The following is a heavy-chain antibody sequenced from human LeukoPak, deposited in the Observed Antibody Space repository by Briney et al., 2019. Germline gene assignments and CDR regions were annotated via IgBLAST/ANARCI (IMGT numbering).Heavy chain of an antibody. V-gene: IGHV4-4*02. CDR2: IYHAGST. CDR3: ARAAAVTGQFEF. J-gene: IGHJ4*02. D-gene: IGHD6-19*01. CDR1: GASISSSNW. Sequence: SGTLSLTCTVSGASISSSNWWTWVRQPPGEALEWIGEIYHAGSTKYNPSLKSRLTISVDKSNNSFSLSLTSVAAADTAFYYCARAAAVTGQFEFWGQGTLVTVSS.